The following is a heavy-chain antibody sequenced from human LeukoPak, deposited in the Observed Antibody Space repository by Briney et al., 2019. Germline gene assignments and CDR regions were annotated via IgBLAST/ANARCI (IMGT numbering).Heavy chain of an antibody. CDR3: AKDGDDCIDY. CDR2: IRYDGGEN. D-gene: IGHD2-21*01. Sequence: GGSLRLSCAASGFTFNRRGMHWVRQAPGKGLEWVAFIRYDGGENFYADFAKGRFTISRDNSKNTLSLQLNTLRAEDTALYYCAKDGDDCIDYWGPGTLVTVSS. J-gene: IGHJ4*02. CDR1: GFTFNRRG. V-gene: IGHV3-30*02.